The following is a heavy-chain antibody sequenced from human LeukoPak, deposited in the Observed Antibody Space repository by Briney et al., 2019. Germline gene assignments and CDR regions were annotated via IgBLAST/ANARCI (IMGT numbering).Heavy chain of an antibody. J-gene: IGHJ4*02. CDR1: GGTFSSYA. CDR2: IIPIFGTA. D-gene: IGHD3-3*01. Sequence: ASVKVSCKASGGTFSSYAISWVRQAPGQGLEWMGGIIPIFGTANYAQKFQGRVTITADESTSTAYMELSSLRSEDTAVYYCAIQNYDFWSGAFDYWGQGTLVTVSP. V-gene: IGHV1-69*01. CDR3: AIQNYDFWSGAFDY.